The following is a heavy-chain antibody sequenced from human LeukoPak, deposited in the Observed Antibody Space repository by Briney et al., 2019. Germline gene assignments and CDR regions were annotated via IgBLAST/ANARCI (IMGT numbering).Heavy chain of an antibody. Sequence: SETLSLTCAVYGGSFSGYYWSWIRQPPGKGLEWIGEINHSGSTNYNPSLKSRVTISVDTSKNQFSLKLSSVTAADTAVYYCARRRSAIFYASWYFDLWGRGTLVTVSS. CDR2: INHSGST. J-gene: IGHJ2*01. CDR3: ARRRSAIFYASWYFDL. V-gene: IGHV4-34*01. D-gene: IGHD2/OR15-2a*01. CDR1: GGSFSGYY.